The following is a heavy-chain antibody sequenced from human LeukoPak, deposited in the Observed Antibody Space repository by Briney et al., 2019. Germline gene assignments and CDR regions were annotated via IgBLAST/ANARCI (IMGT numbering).Heavy chain of an antibody. CDR2: LYYSGST. CDR3: ASDVYGDYSDY. J-gene: IGHJ4*02. D-gene: IGHD4-17*01. V-gene: IGHV4-39*01. CDR1: GGPISSTTYY. Sequence: SETLSLTCSVSGGPISSTTYYWGWIRQPPGKGLEWIGSLYYSGSTYYNPSLKSRVTISVDTSKNQFSLKLSSVTAADTAVYYCASDVYGDYSDYWGQGTLVTVSS.